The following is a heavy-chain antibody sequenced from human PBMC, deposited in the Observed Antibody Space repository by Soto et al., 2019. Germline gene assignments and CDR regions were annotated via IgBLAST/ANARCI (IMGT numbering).Heavy chain of an antibody. CDR3: ASDRRITIFGLTGTTWVFDY. V-gene: IGHV1-18*04. J-gene: IGHJ4*02. Sequence: ASVKVSCKASGYTFTSYGISWVRQAPGQGLEWMGWISAYNGNTNYAQKLQGRVTMTTDTSTSTAYMELRSLRSDDTAVYYCASDRRITIFGLTGTTWVFDYWGQGTLVTVYS. CDR2: ISAYNGNT. CDR1: GYTFTSYG. D-gene: IGHD3-3*01.